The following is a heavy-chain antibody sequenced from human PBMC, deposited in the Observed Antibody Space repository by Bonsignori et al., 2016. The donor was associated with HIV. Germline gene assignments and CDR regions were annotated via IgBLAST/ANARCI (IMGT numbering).Heavy chain of an antibody. Sequence: QVQLQESGPGLVKPSETLSLTCSVSCGSVSSTTNYWSWIRQPPGKGLEWIGYIYYSGSTKYNPSLNSRVIISVDTSKNQLSLKLSSVTAADTAVYYCARKVSYWHFDLWGRGTLVTVSS. CDR1: CGSVSSTTNY. CDR2: IYYSGST. CDR3: ARKVSYWHFDL. J-gene: IGHJ2*01. V-gene: IGHV4-61*01.